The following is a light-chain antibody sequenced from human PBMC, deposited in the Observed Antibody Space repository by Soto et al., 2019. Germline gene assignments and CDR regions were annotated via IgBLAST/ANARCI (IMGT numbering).Light chain of an antibody. V-gene: IGLV2-14*01. J-gene: IGLJ1*01. CDR3: SSYTSTSTYV. Sequence: QSALTQPASVSGSPGQSITISCTGTSSDVGGHNYVSWYQQHPGKAPKLMIYEVSNRPSGVSNRFSGSKSGNTASLTISGLQAEDEADYSCSSYTSTSTYVFGTGTK. CDR1: SSDVGGHNY. CDR2: EVS.